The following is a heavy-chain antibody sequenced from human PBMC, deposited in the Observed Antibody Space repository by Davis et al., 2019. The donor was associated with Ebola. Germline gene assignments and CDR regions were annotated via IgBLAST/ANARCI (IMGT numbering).Heavy chain of an antibody. CDR1: GGSLSNYY. Sequence: SQTPSLTCAVYGGSLSNYYWSWSRQPPGKGLEWICEIHPSGSNFYNPALQGRVTLSLDTSNNQVSLNLRSVTAADTAVYYCAREEVRGAPFDYWGQGTLVTVSS. CDR2: IHPSGSN. J-gene: IGHJ4*02. CDR3: AREEVRGAPFDY. V-gene: IGHV4-34*01. D-gene: IGHD3-10*01.